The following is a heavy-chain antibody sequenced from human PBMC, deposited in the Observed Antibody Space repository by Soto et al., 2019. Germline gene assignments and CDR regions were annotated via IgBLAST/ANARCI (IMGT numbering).Heavy chain of an antibody. J-gene: IGHJ4*02. Sequence: LSLTCTVSSDSISSYYWSWIRQPPGKRLEWIGYISYSGSTDYNPSLKSRVTISGDTSKNQFSLKVSSVTAADTAVYYCARGTSWQLPFDYWGQGTLVTVSS. CDR1: SDSISSYY. CDR2: ISYSGST. CDR3: ARGTSWQLPFDY. V-gene: IGHV4-59*01. D-gene: IGHD6-13*01.